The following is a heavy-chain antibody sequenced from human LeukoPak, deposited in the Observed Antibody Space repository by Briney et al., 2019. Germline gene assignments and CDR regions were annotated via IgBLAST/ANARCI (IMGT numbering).Heavy chain of an antibody. CDR3: GRDRHWNQGNFDY. J-gene: IGHJ4*02. CDR2: INPNNGVT. Sequence: SVTVSCKAFGYTITGYYIHWVRQAPGQGLEWMGWINPNNGVTNSAQKFQGRVTMTRDTSIGTAYMELNRLTYDDTAVYYCGRDRHWNQGNFDYWGQGTLVTVSS. D-gene: IGHD1-1*01. CDR1: GYTITGYY. V-gene: IGHV1-2*02.